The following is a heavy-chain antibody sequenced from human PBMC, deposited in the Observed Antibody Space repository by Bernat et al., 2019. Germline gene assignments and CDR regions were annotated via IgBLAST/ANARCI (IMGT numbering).Heavy chain of an antibody. D-gene: IGHD3-22*01. CDR2: ISGSGGST. CDR1: GFTFGSYG. V-gene: IGHV3-23*01. Sequence: GGSLRLSCAASGFTFGSYGMSWVRQPPGKGLEWVSGISGSGGSTYYPDSVKGRFTISRDNSKNTLYLEMNSLRAEDTAVYYCAKGTTSGYYYPFDCWGQGTLVTVSP. CDR3: AKGTTSGYYYPFDC. J-gene: IGHJ4*02.